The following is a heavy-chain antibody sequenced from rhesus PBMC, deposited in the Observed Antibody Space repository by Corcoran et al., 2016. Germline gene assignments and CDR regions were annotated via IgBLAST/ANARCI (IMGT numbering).Heavy chain of an antibody. CDR3: ARRIVVVVSAPFDY. V-gene: IGHV4-65*02. CDR1: GGSISSSNW. J-gene: IGHJ4*01. D-gene: IGHD2-39*02. CDR2: VGGMSGST. Sequence: QVQLQESGPGLVKPSETLSLTCAVSGGSISSSNWWSWIRQTPGKGLEWIGKVGGMSGSTYYTPTLKSRGTISKDTSKNQFSRKLSSVTAADTAVYYCARRIVVVVSAPFDYWGQGVLVTVSS.